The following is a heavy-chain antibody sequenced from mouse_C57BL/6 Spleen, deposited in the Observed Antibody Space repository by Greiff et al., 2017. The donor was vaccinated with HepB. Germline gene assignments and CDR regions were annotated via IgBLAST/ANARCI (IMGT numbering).Heavy chain of an antibody. V-gene: IGHV5-6*01. CDR2: ISSGGSYT. CDR1: GFTFSSYG. J-gene: IGHJ2*01. CDR3: ERGSYGSSPYYFDY. Sequence: EVMLVESGGDLVKPGGSLKLSCAASGFTFSSYGMSWVRQTPDKRLEWVATISSGGSYTYYPDSVKGRFTISRDNAKNTLYLQMSSLKSEDTAMYYCERGSYGSSPYYFDYWGQGTTLTVSS. D-gene: IGHD1-1*01.